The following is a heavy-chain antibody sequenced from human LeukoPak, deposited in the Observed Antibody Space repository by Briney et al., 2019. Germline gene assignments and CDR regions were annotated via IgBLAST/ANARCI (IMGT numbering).Heavy chain of an antibody. D-gene: IGHD1-26*01. CDR1: GFTVSSNY. CDR2: IYSGGST. V-gene: IGHV3-53*01. CDR3: ARALDKLSWFDP. J-gene: IGHJ5*02. Sequence: GGSLRLSCAASGFTVSSNYMSWVRQAPGKGLEWVSVIYSGGSTYYADSVKGRFTISRDNSKNTLYLQMNSLRAEDTAVYYCARALDKLSWFDPWGQGTLVTVSS.